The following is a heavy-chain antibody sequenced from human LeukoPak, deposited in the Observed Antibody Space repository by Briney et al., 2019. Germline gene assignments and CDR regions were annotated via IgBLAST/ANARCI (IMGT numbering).Heavy chain of an antibody. V-gene: IGHV3-23*01. CDR1: GFTFSSYA. CDR2: ITGSGGNT. D-gene: IGHD6-13*01. CDR3: AIVWQQLELPDY. J-gene: IGHJ4*02. Sequence: GGSLRLSCAASGFTFSSYAMSWVRQAPGKGLEWVSAITGSGGNTYYADSVKGRFTISRDNSKNTLYLQMNSLRAEDTAVYYCAIVWQQLELPDYWGQGTLVTVSS.